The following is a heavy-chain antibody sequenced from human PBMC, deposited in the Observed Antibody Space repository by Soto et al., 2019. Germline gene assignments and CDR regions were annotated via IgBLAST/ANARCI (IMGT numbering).Heavy chain of an antibody. D-gene: IGHD4-17*01. J-gene: IGHJ4*02. V-gene: IGHV5-51*01. CDR1: GYSFTTYW. Sequence: PGESLKISCKGSGYSFTTYWIAWVRQMPGKGLEWMGIIFPSDSDTRYSPSFQGQVTISADKSISTAFLQWSSLKASDTAMYYCARVHNGDYGYWGQGTLVTVSS. CDR3: ARVHNGDYGY. CDR2: IFPSDSDT.